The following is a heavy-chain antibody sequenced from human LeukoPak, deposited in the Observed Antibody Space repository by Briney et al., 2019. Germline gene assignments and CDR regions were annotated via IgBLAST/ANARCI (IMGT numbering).Heavy chain of an antibody. D-gene: IGHD3-10*01. CDR3: ASSGGPGEGYTYYYYMDV. CDR1: GGTFSSYA. V-gene: IGHV1-69*05. J-gene: IGHJ6*03. CDR2: IIPIFGTA. Sequence: ASVKVSCKASGGTFSSYAISWVRQAPGQGLEWMGRIIPIFGTANYAQKFQGRVTITTDESTRTAYMELRRLRSEDTAVYYCASSGGPGEGYTYYYYMDVWGKGTTVTVSS.